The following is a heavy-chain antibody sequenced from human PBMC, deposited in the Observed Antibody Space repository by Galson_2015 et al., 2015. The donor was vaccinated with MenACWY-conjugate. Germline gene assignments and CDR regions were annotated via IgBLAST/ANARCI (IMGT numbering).Heavy chain of an antibody. CDR3: ARHIPGSGWYGG. Sequence: GKGLEWMGIIYPGDSDTRYSPSFQGQVTISADKSISTAYLQWSSLKASDTAMYYCARHIPGSGWYGGWGQGTLVTVSS. D-gene: IGHD6-19*01. J-gene: IGHJ4*02. V-gene: IGHV5-51*01. CDR2: IYPGDSDT.